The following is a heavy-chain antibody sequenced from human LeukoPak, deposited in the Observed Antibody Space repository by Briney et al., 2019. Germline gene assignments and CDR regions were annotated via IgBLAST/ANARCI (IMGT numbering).Heavy chain of an antibody. CDR2: ISYDGSNK. V-gene: IGHV3-30-3*01. D-gene: IGHD1-26*01. J-gene: IGHJ4*02. Sequence: GGSLRLSCAASRFTFSSYAMHWVRQAPGKGLEWVAVISYDGSNKYYADSVKGRFTISRDNSKNTLYLQMNSLRAEDTAVYYCARDSVGATNYFDYWGQGTLVTVSS. CDR3: ARDSVGATNYFDY. CDR1: RFTFSSYA.